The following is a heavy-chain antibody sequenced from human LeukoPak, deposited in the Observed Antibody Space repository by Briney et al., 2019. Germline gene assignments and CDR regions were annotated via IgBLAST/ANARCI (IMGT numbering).Heavy chain of an antibody. CDR3: ARFRVYGDYYFDY. CDR2: INPNSGGT. Sequence: ASVNVSCKASGYTFTGYYMHWVRQAPGQGLEWMGWINPNSGGTNYAQKFQGRVTMTRDTSISTAYMELSRLRSDDTAVYYCARFRVYGDYYFDYWGQGTLVTVSS. V-gene: IGHV1-2*02. J-gene: IGHJ4*02. CDR1: GYTFTGYY. D-gene: IGHD4-17*01.